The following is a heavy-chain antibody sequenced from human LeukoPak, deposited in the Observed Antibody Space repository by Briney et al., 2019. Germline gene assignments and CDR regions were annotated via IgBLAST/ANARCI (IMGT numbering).Heavy chain of an antibody. J-gene: IGHJ4*02. CDR1: GFTFDDYA. Sequence: GGSLRLSCAASGFTFDDYAMHWVRQAPGKGLEWVSLISGDGGSTYYADSVKGRFTTSRDNSKNSLYLQMNSLRTEDTPLYYCAKDIGQQPPAYFDYWGQGTLVTVSS. CDR2: ISGDGGST. V-gene: IGHV3-43*02. D-gene: IGHD6-13*01. CDR3: AKDIGQQPPAYFDY.